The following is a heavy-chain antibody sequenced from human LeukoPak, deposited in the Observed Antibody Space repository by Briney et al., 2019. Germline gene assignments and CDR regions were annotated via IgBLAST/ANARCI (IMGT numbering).Heavy chain of an antibody. Sequence: ASVKVSCKVSGYTLTELSMHWVRQAPGKGLEWMGRFDPEDGETIYAQKSQGGVTMTEDTSTGTAYMELSSLRSEDTAVYYCVTAPVFSDSYFKYWGQGTLVTVSS. CDR2: FDPEDGET. V-gene: IGHV1-24*01. J-gene: IGHJ4*02. CDR3: VTAPVFSDSYFKY. D-gene: IGHD2-21*02. CDR1: GYTLTELS.